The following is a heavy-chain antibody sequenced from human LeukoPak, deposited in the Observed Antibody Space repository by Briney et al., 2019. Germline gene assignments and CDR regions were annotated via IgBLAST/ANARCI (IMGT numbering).Heavy chain of an antibody. J-gene: IGHJ4*02. D-gene: IGHD6-13*01. V-gene: IGHV1-69*05. CDR3: ARDQRSSSWYGSFDN. CDR1: GGTFSSYA. CDR2: IIPIFGTA. Sequence: SVKVSCEASGGTFSSYAISWVRQAPGQGLEWMGRIIPIFGTANYAQKFQGRVTITTDESTSTAYMELSSLRSEDTAVYYCARDQRSSSWYGSFDNWGQGTLVTVSS.